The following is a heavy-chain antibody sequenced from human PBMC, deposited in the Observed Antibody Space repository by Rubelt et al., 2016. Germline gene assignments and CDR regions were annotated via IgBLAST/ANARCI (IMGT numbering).Heavy chain of an antibody. Sequence: QVQLVQSGAEVKKPGASVKVSCKASGYTFTGYYMHWVRQAPGQGLEWVGRINPNSGGTNYAQTVQCRVTMTMDTASTTADMELSRLRSDDTAVFYCARESSSGWYIDYWGQGTLVTVSS. J-gene: IGHJ4*02. CDR1: GYTFTGYY. CDR3: ARESSSGWYIDY. D-gene: IGHD6-19*01. V-gene: IGHV1-2*06. CDR2: INPNSGGT.